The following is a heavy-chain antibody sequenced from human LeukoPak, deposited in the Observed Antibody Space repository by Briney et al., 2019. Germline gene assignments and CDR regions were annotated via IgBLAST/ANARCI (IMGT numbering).Heavy chain of an antibody. CDR2: ISAYNDNT. V-gene: IGHV1-18*01. CDR1: GYTFTSYG. D-gene: IGHD6-13*01. J-gene: IGHJ4*02. CDR3: ARDVEQQLVRAVDY. Sequence: ASVKVSCKASGYTFTSYGISWVRQAPGQGLEWMGWISAYNDNTNYAQKLQGRVTMTTDTSTSTAYMELRSLRSDDTAVYYCARDVEQQLVRAVDYWGQGTLVTVSS.